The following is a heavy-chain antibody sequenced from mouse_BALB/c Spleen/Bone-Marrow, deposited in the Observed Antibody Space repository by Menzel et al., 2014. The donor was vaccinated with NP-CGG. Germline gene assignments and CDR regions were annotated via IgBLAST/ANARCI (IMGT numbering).Heavy chain of an antibody. CDR1: GYTFTDKW. V-gene: IGHV1-69*01. CDR2: IDTSDSYI. Sequence: QVQLQQSGAEFVMPGASVKMSCKASGYTFTDKWMHWVKQRPGQGLEWIGAIDTSDSYINYNQKFKGKASLTVDASSSTAYMLLSSLTSDDSAVYYCARRGHVFSLDYWGQGTSVIVSS. D-gene: IGHD3-3*01. CDR3: ARRGHVFSLDY. J-gene: IGHJ4*01.